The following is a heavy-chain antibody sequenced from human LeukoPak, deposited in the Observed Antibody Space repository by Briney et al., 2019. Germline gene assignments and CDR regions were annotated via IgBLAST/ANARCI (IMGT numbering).Heavy chain of an antibody. D-gene: IGHD2-2*01. Sequence: GSLRLSCAASGFTFSLYAMNWVRQAPGKGLEWISYINDDSSDIHYAGSVRGRFTISRDDARKTLYLQLSSLRVEDTAVYYCARDTFQPGLIDSWGQGTPVTVSS. J-gene: IGHJ4*02. CDR3: ARDTFQPGLIDS. CDR2: INDDSSDI. CDR1: GFTFSLYA. V-gene: IGHV3-21*05.